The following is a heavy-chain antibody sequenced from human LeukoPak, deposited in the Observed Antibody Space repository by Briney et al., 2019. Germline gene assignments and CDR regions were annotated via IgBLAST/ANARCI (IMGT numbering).Heavy chain of an antibody. CDR2: ISGSGGST. V-gene: IGHV3-23*01. CDR1: GFTFSSYA. Sequence: GPLRLSCAASGFTFSSYAMSWVRQAPGKGLEWVSAISGSGGSTYYADSVKGRFTISRDNSKNTLYLQMNSLRAEDTAVYYCAKDQLATYDAFDIWGQGTMVTVSS. CDR3: AKDQLATYDAFDI. J-gene: IGHJ3*02.